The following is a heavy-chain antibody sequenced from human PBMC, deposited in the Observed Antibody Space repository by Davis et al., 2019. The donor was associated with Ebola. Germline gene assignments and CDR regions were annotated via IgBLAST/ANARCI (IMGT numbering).Heavy chain of an antibody. CDR3: ARDRSLDYGDYGAALRY. J-gene: IGHJ4*02. D-gene: IGHD4-17*01. V-gene: IGHV3-48*02. CDR1: GFTFSSYS. Sequence: PGGSLRLSCAASGFTFSSYSMNWVRQAPGKGLEWVSYISSSSSTIYYADSVKGRFTISRDNAKNSLYLQMNSLRDEDTAVYYCARDRSLDYGDYGAALRYWGQGALVTVSS. CDR2: ISSSSSTI.